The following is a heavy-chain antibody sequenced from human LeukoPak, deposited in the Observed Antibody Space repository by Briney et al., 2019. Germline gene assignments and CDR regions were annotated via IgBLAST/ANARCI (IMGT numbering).Heavy chain of an antibody. J-gene: IGHJ4*02. CDR3: ARGPGYSSSWYYDY. CDR2: IYYNGST. D-gene: IGHD6-13*01. CDR1: GGSISSYY. Sequence: SETLSLTCTVSGGSISSYYWSWIRQPPGKGLEWIGYIYYNGSTNYNPSLKSRVTISVDTSKNQFSLKLSSVTAADTAVYYCARGPGYSSSWYYDYWGQGTLVTVSS. V-gene: IGHV4-59*01.